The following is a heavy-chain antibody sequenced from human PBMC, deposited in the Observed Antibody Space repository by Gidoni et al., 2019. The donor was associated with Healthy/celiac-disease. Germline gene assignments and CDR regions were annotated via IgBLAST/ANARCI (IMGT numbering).Heavy chain of an antibody. J-gene: IGHJ6*02. CDR2: ISSSSSYI. V-gene: IGHV3-21*01. CDR1: GFPFSSYS. Sequence: EVQLVESGGGLVKPGGSLRLSCAASGFPFSSYSMNWVRQAPGKGLEWVSSISSSSSYIYYADSVKGRFTISRDNAKNSLYLQMNSLRAEDTAVYYCARDGYCSGGSCYSTNYYYYYGMDVWGQGTTVTVSS. CDR3: ARDGYCSGGSCYSTNYYYYYGMDV. D-gene: IGHD2-15*01.